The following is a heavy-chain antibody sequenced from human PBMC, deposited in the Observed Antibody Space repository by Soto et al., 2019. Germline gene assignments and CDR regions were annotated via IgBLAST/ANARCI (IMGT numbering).Heavy chain of an antibody. V-gene: IGHV1-69*13. J-gene: IGHJ6*02. CDR3: ARGGRYCSGTSCSYGMDV. CDR2: SIPIFGTP. D-gene: IGHD2-2*01. Sequence: SVKVSCKASGGTFSSYAISWVRQAPGQGLEWMGGSIPIFGTPNYAQNFQGRVTITADESTSTAYMELSSLRSEDTAVYYCARGGRYCSGTSCSYGMDVWGQGTTVTVTS. CDR1: GGTFSSYA.